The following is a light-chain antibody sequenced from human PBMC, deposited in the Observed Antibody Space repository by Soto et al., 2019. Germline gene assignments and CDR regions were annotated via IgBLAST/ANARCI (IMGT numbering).Light chain of an antibody. CDR3: HQHGGSPET. V-gene: IGKV3-20*01. J-gene: IGKJ1*01. CDR2: GAS. Sequence: MVLTQSPVTRSVSPGEGATLSCRASQSVGSSLAWYQQKPGQPPRILIFGASTRVTGVPARFSGSGSGTEFSLTISGLEPEDSGIYHCHQHGGSPETFGQGTKVDIK. CDR1: QSVGSS.